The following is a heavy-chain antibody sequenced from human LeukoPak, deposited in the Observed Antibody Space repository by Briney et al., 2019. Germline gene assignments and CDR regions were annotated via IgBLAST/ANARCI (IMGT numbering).Heavy chain of an antibody. V-gene: IGHV1-2*02. CDR1: GYTFTDYY. Sequence: ASMKVSCKASGYTFTDYYIHWVRQAPGQGLEWMGWINPNSGDTNYAQKFQGRVTMTRDTSISTAYMELSRLRSDDTAVYYCARVGPSRYCSGGSCYFYYYYMDVWGKGTTVTVSS. CDR2: INPNSGDT. CDR3: ARVGPSRYCSGGSCYFYYYYMDV. J-gene: IGHJ6*03. D-gene: IGHD2-15*01.